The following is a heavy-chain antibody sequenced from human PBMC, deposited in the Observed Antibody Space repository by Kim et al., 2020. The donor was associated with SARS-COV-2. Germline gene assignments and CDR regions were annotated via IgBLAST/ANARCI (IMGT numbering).Heavy chain of an antibody. D-gene: IGHD1-26*01. CDR2: IYSGGSST. CDR1: GFTFSSYA. J-gene: IGHJ4*02. V-gene: IGHV3-23*03. CDR3: AKAMGGGYYYGLFDY. Sequence: GGSLRLSCAASGFTFSSYAMSWVRQAPGKGLEWVSVIYSGGSSTYYADSVKGRFTISRDNSKNTLFLQMNSLRAEDTAVYYCAKAMGGGYYYGLFDYWGQGTLVTVSS.